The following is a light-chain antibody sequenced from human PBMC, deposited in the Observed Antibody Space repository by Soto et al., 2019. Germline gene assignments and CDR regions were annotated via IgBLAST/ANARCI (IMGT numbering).Light chain of an antibody. CDR2: EGS. Sequence: QSALTQPASVSGSPGQSITISCTGTSSDVGSYNLVSWYQQRPGKAPKLIIYEGSKWPSGVSNRFSGSKSGNTASLTISGLQAEDEAEYYCCSYAGGTTFGVFGTGTKVTVL. CDR3: CSYAGGTTFGV. CDR1: SSDVGSYNL. J-gene: IGLJ1*01. V-gene: IGLV2-23*03.